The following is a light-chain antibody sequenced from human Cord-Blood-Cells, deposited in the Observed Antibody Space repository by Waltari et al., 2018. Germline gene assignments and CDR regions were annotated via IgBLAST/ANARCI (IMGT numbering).Light chain of an antibody. CDR1: SSDVGSYNL. Sequence: QSALTQPASVSGSPGQSITISCTGTSSDVGSYNLVSWYQQPPGKAPKPMIYEGSKRPSGVSNRFSGSKSGNTASRTISGLQAEDEADYYCCSYAGSSTFHVVFGGGTKLTVL. J-gene: IGLJ2*01. CDR3: CSYAGSSTFHVV. V-gene: IGLV2-23*03. CDR2: EGS.